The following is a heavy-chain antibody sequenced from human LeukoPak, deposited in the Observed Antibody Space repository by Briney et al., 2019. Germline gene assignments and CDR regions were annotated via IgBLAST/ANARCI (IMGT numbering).Heavy chain of an antibody. CDR1: GDSISNYY. V-gene: IGHV4-38-2*02. Sequence: PSETLSLTCTVSGDSISNYYWGWLRQPPGKGLEWIGSIYRSGSTFYNQSLRSRVTISLDTSKNQLSLKLSSVTAADTAVYFCARGTYGYYMDVWGKGTTATVSS. J-gene: IGHJ6*03. CDR3: ARGTYGYYMDV. D-gene: IGHD4-17*01. CDR2: IYRSGST.